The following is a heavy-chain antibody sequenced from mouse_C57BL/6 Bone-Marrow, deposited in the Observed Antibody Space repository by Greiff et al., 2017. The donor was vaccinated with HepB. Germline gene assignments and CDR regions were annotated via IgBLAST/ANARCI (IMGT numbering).Heavy chain of an antibody. Sequence: VQLKESVAELVRPGASVKLSCTASGFNIKNTYMHWVKQRPEQGLEWIGRIDPANGNTKYAPKFQGKATITADTSSNTAYLQLSSLTSEDTAIYYCARSPHDYGSSYWFAYWGQGTLVTVSA. CDR2: IDPANGNT. V-gene: IGHV14-3*01. CDR3: ARSPHDYGSSYWFAY. CDR1: GFNIKNTY. J-gene: IGHJ3*01. D-gene: IGHD1-1*01.